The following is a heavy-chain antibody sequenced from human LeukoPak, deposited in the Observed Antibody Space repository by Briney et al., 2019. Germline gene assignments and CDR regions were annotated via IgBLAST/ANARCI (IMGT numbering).Heavy chain of an antibody. D-gene: IGHD5-18*01. CDR1: GYSISSGYF. J-gene: IGHJ4*02. CDR2: IHHSGST. V-gene: IGHV4-38-2*02. CDR3: AREYGYSYGYGDY. Sequence: PSETLSLTCAVSGYSISSGYFWGWIRQPPGNGLEWIGSIHHSGSTYYNPSLKGRVTISVDTSKNQFSLKLSSVTAADTAVYYCAREYGYSYGYGDYWGQGTLVTVSS.